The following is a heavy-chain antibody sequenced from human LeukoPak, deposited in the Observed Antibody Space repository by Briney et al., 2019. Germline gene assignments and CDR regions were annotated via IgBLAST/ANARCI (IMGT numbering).Heavy chain of an antibody. V-gene: IGHV3-23*01. CDR3: AKIYCSGGSCQYYYYYYGMDV. D-gene: IGHD2-15*01. CDR1: GFTFSSYA. CDR2: ISGSGGST. J-gene: IGHJ6*02. Sequence: GRSLRLSCAASGFTFSSYAMSWVRQAPGKGLEWVSAISGSGGSTYYADSVKGRFTISRDNSKNTLYLQMNSLRAGDTAVYYCAKIYCSGGSCQYYYYYYGMDVWGQGTTVTVSS.